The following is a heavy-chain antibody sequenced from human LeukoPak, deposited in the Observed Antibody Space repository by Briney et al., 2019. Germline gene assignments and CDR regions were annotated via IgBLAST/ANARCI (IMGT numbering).Heavy chain of an antibody. Sequence: VSGPTLVKPTQTLTLTCTFSGFSLSTTGVAVGWIRQPPGKALEWLALIYWDDDKRYNTSLKSRLTITRDTSKNQVVLTMTNMDPVDTATYYCAHRRGYDYVSWGQGTLVTVSS. J-gene: IGHJ4*02. CDR2: IYWDDDK. CDR3: AHRRGYDYVS. V-gene: IGHV2-5*02. D-gene: IGHD3-16*01. CDR1: GFSLSTTGVA.